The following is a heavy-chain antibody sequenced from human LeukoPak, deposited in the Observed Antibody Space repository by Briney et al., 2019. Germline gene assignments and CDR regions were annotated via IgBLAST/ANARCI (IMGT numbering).Heavy chain of an antibody. CDR3: ARDLPVAAAGTFDY. CDR2: ISSSSSYI. J-gene: IGHJ4*02. CDR1: GFTFSSYS. D-gene: IGHD6-13*01. Sequence: GGSLRLSCAASGFTFSSYSMNWVRQAPGKGLEWVSSISSSSSYIYYADSVEGRFTISRDNAKNSLYLQMNSLRAEDTAVYYCARDLPVAAAGTFDYWGQGTLVTVSS. V-gene: IGHV3-21*01.